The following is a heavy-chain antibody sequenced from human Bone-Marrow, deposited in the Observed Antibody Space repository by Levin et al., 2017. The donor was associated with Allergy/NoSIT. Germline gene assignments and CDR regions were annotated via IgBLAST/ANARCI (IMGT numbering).Heavy chain of an antibody. CDR2: IWYDGSNK. V-gene: IGHV3-33*01. Sequence: SCAASGFTFSSYGMHWVRQAPGKGLEWVAVIWYDGSNKYYADSVKGRFTISRDNSKNTLYLQMNSLRAEDTAVYYCARDRGLYSSSATLDYWGQGTLVTVSS. D-gene: IGHD6-6*01. J-gene: IGHJ4*02. CDR1: GFTFSSYG. CDR3: ARDRGLYSSSATLDY.